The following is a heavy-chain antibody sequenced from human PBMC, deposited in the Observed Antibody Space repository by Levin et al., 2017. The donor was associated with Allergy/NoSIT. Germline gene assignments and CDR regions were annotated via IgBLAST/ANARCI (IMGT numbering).Heavy chain of an antibody. Sequence: GGSLRLSCAASGFTFSSYAMHWVRQAPGKGLEWVAVISYDGSNKYYADSVKGRFTISRDNSKNTLYLQMNSLRAEDTAVYYCARGGMTTVTTPARFDYWGQGTLVTVSS. D-gene: IGHD4-17*01. V-gene: IGHV3-30-3*01. CDR3: ARGGMTTVTTPARFDY. J-gene: IGHJ4*02. CDR1: GFTFSSYA. CDR2: ISYDGSNK.